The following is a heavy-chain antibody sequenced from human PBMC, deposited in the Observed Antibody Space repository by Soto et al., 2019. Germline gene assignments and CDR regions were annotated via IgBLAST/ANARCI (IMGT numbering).Heavy chain of an antibody. CDR2: ISDDGSNK. D-gene: IGHD3-10*01. CDR1: VFTFSSYG. CDR3: AIVWSLWSTVYYFAH. Sequence: QVQLVESGGGVVQPGRSLRLSCAASVFTFSSYGMHWVRQAPGKGLVWVAVISDDGSNKYYADSVKVRFTNSRDNSKNTLYLQMNSLRAEDRALYSCAIVWSLWSTVYYFAHCVQGTLVTV. J-gene: IGHJ4*02. V-gene: IGHV3-30*03.